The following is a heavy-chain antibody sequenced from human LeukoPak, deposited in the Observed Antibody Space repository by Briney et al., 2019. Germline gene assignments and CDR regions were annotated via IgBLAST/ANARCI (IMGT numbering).Heavy chain of an antibody. V-gene: IGHV4-34*01. Sequence: SETLSLTCAVYGGSFSGYYWSWIRQPPGKGLEWIGEINHSGSTNYNPSLKSRVTISVDTSKNQFSLKLSSVTAADTAVYYCARAPYYYDSSGYPFRFSYYYGMDVWGQGTTVTVSS. CDR2: INHSGST. CDR1: GGSFSGYY. J-gene: IGHJ6*02. CDR3: ARAPYYYDSSGYPFRFSYYYGMDV. D-gene: IGHD3-22*01.